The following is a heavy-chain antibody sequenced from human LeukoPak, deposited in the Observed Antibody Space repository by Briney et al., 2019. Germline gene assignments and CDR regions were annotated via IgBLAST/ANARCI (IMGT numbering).Heavy chain of an antibody. V-gene: IGHV1-46*01. Sequence: ASVKVSYTASGYTFTSHYMHWVRQAPGHGLEWMGIINPSVGTTTYAQKFQGRVTMTRDTSTSTVYMELSSLRSEDTAVFYCARENSVAGRSLDYWGQGTLVTVSS. J-gene: IGHJ4*02. D-gene: IGHD6-19*01. CDR3: ARENSVAGRSLDY. CDR1: GYTFTSHY. CDR2: INPSVGTT.